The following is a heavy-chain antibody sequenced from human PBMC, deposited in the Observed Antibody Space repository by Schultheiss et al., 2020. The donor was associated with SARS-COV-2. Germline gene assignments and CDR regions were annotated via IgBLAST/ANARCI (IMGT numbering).Heavy chain of an antibody. CDR1: GFTFSSYG. V-gene: IGHV3-33*01. CDR2: IWYDGSKK. CDR3: AREGRWRYGMDV. J-gene: IGHJ6*02. Sequence: GGSLRLSCAASGFTFSSYGIHWVRQAPGKGLEWVAVIWYDGSKKYYADSVKGRFTISRDNSKNTLYLQMNSLRAEDTAVYYCAREGRWRYGMDVWGQGTTVTVSS. D-gene: IGHD4-23*01.